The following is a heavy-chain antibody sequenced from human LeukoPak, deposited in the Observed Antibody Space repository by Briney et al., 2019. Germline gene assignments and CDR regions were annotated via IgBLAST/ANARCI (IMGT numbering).Heavy chain of an antibody. CDR2: IWYDGSQE. CDR1: GFTFSNHG. V-gene: IGHV3-33*01. D-gene: IGHD6-6*01. Sequence: PGGSLRLSCAASGFTFSNHGMHWVRQAPGKGLEWVANIWYDGSQEYYADTVKGRFTISRDISKHTLYLQMNSLRAEDTAVYYCARDLAAARLDFRGQGTLVTVSS. J-gene: IGHJ4*02. CDR3: ARDLAAARLDF.